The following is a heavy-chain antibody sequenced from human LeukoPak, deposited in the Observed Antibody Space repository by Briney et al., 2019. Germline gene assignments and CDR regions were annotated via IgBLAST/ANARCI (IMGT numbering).Heavy chain of an antibody. Sequence: GGSLRLSCAASEFTFNNYAMNWVRQAPGKGLEWVSAISGSGGRTYYADSVKGRFTISRDNSKNTLYLQMNSLRAEDTAVYFCAKEYSGTFSPFPSYFDYWGQGTLVTVSS. CDR3: AKEYSGTFSPFPSYFDY. D-gene: IGHD1-26*01. J-gene: IGHJ4*02. CDR1: EFTFNNYA. CDR2: ISGSGGRT. V-gene: IGHV3-23*01.